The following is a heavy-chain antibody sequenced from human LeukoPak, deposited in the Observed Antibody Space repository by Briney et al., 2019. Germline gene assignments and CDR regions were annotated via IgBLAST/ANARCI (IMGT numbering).Heavy chain of an antibody. V-gene: IGHV3-7*01. Sequence: GGSLRLSCSASGFTFSTYWMSWVRQAPGKGLEWVANMKRDGSEIYYVDSVRGRFTISRDNAKNSLYLQMNSLRAEDTAVYYCAREGYSYPGVFDYWGQGTLVTVSS. CDR1: GFTFSTYW. CDR2: MKRDGSEI. D-gene: IGHD5-18*01. J-gene: IGHJ4*02. CDR3: AREGYSYPGVFDY.